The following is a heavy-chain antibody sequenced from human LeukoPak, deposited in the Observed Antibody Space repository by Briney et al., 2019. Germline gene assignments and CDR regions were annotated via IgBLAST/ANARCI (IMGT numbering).Heavy chain of an antibody. CDR1: GYTFTGYY. J-gene: IGHJ4*02. D-gene: IGHD2-15*01. CDR3: ARGYCSGGSCPPRPADY. V-gene: IGHV1-2*02. Sequence: ASVKVSCKASGYTFTGYYMHWVRQAPGQGLEWMGWINPNSGGTNYAQKFQGRVTMTRDTSISTAYMELSRLRSDDTAVYYCARGYCSGGSCPPRPADYWGQGTLVTVSS. CDR2: INPNSGGT.